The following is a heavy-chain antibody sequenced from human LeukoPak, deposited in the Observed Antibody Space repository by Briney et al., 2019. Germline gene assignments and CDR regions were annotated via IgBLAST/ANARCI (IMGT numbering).Heavy chain of an antibody. CDR2: IYHSGST. D-gene: IGHD7-27*01. Sequence: PSQTLSLTCTVSGGSISSGGYYWSWIRQPPGKGLEWIGYIYHSGSTYYSPSLKSRVTISVDRSKNQFSLKLSSVTAADTAVYYCASSGDLDAFDIWGQGTMVTVSS. CDR1: GGSISSGGYY. CDR3: ASSGDLDAFDI. V-gene: IGHV4-30-2*01. J-gene: IGHJ3*02.